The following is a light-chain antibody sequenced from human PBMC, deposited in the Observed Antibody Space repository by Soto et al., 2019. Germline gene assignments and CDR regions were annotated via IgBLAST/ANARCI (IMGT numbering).Light chain of an antibody. J-gene: IGLJ1*01. CDR1: SSDVGGYNY. Sequence: QSVLTQPPSASGSPGQSVTISCTGSSSDVGGYNYVSWYQQHPAKVPKLMIYHVSNRPSGVSDRFSGSKSGNTASLTISGLQAEDVGDYYCYSYTTSSTYVFGTGTKVTVL. CDR3: YSYTTSSTYV. V-gene: IGLV2-14*01. CDR2: HVS.